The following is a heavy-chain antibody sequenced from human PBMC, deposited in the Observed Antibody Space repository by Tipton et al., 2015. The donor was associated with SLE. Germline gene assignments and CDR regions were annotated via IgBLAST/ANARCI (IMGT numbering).Heavy chain of an antibody. CDR2: IYTSGST. V-gene: IGHV4-61*02. Sequence: TLSLTCTVSGGSISSGSYYWSWIRQPAGKGLEWIGRIYTSGSTNYNPSLKSRVTISVDTSKNQLFLKLNSVTAADTAVYYCVRDGGGYSVPVYYFGMDVWGQGTTVTVSS. CDR3: VRDGGGYSVPVYYFGMDV. CDR1: GGSISSGSYY. J-gene: IGHJ6*02. D-gene: IGHD1-26*01.